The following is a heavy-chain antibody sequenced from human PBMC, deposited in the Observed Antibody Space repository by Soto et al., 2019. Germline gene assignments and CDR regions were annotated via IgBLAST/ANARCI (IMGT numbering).Heavy chain of an antibody. V-gene: IGHV4-31*01. D-gene: IGHD4-17*01. CDR3: ARYPDDYGRGDAFDI. Sequence: PSETLSLTCTVSGGSISSVGYYWSWIRQHPGKGLEWIGYIYYSGSTYYNPSLKSQVTISVDTSKNQFSLKLSSVTAADTAVYYCARYPDDYGRGDAFDIWGQGTMVTVS. CDR2: IYYSGST. CDR1: GGSISSVGYY. J-gene: IGHJ3*02.